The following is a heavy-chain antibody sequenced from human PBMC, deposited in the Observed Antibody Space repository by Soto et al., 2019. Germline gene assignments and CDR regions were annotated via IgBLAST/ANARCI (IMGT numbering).Heavy chain of an antibody. J-gene: IGHJ6*02. V-gene: IGHV1-2*04. CDR1: GYTFTGYY. D-gene: IGHD6-6*01. CDR2: INPNSGGT. Sequence: GASVKVYCKASGYTFTGYYMHWVRQAPGQGLEWMGWINPNSGGTNYAQKFQGWVTMTRDTSISTAYMELSRLRSDDTAVYYCARDRSSSGGMDVWGQGTTVTVSS. CDR3: ARDRSSSGGMDV.